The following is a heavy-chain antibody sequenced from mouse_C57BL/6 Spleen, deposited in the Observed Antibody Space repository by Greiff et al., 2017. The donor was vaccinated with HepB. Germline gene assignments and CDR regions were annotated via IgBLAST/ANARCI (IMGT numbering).Heavy chain of an antibody. Sequence: QVQLQQPGAELVRPGSSVKLSCKASGYTFTSYWMDWVKQRPGQGLEWIGNIYPSDSETHYNQKFKDKATLTVDKSSSTAYMQLSSLTSEDSAVYYCASELGRNAMDYWGQGTSVTVSS. V-gene: IGHV1-61*01. D-gene: IGHD4-1*01. CDR3: ASELGRNAMDY. CDR2: IYPSDSET. CDR1: GYTFTSYW. J-gene: IGHJ4*01.